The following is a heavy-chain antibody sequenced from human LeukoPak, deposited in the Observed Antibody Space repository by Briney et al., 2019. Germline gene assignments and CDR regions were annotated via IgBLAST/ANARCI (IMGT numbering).Heavy chain of an antibody. J-gene: IGHJ4*02. CDR2: TSYNGNT. CDR1: GYTFSNYG. Sequence: ASVKVSCKASGYTFSNYGISWVRQAPGLGLEWMGWTSYNGNTNYAQKFQDRVTMTTDTSTTTAYMELRSLESDDTAVYYCARHSGSGWQALGYWGQGTLVTVSS. V-gene: IGHV1-18*04. CDR3: ARHSGSGWQALGY. D-gene: IGHD6-19*01.